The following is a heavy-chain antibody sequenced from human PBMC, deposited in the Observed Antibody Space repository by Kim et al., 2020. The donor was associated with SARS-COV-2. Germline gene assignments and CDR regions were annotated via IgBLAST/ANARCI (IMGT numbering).Heavy chain of an antibody. V-gene: IGHV3-30*02. CDR2: GSNK. CDR3: AKDSPPFDL. J-gene: IGHJ2*01. Sequence: GSNKYYADSVKGRVTISRDNAKNTLYLQMNSLRAEDTAVYYCAKDSPPFDLWGRGTLVTVSS.